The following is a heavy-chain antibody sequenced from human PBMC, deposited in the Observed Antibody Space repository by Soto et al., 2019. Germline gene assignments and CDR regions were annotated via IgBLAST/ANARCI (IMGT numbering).Heavy chain of an antibody. V-gene: IGHV1-3*01. CDR1: GYTFTDYA. J-gene: IGHJ4*02. CDR3: ARDTGYTFGSLNY. D-gene: IGHD5-18*01. CDR2: MNAGVGNT. Sequence: HVELVQSGADVKKPGASVTISCKASGYTFTDYALHWVRQAPGQRLERMGWMNAGVGNTLYSQTFQGRITITRDTSASTAYMELTSLKSEDTALYYCARDTGYTFGSLNYWGPGTLVTVSS.